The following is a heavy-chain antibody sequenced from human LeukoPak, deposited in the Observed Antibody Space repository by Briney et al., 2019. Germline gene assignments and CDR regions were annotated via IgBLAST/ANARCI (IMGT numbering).Heavy chain of an antibody. CDR2: ISSSSSYI. Sequence: GGSLRLSCAAPGFTFSSYSMNWVRQAPGKGLEWVSSISSSSSYIYYADSVKGRFTISRDNAKNSLYLQMNSLRAEDTAVYYCARVLLGGEDYWGQGTLVTVSS. CDR3: ARVLLGGEDY. CDR1: GFTFSSYS. D-gene: IGHD3-16*01. V-gene: IGHV3-21*01. J-gene: IGHJ4*02.